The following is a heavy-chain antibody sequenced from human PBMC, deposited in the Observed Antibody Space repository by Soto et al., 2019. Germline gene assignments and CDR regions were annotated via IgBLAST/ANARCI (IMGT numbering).Heavy chain of an antibody. Sequence: QLQLQESGPGLVKPSETLSLTCTVSGGSISSSSYYWGWIRQPPGKGLEWIGSIYYSGTTCYNPSLTGRVTMSVDTSKSQFSLKLSSVTAADTAVYYCARTEVRRISSWYKWGQGTLVTVSS. V-gene: IGHV4-39*01. CDR3: ARTEVRRISSWYK. D-gene: IGHD6-13*01. J-gene: IGHJ4*02. CDR2: IYYSGTT. CDR1: GGSISSSSYY.